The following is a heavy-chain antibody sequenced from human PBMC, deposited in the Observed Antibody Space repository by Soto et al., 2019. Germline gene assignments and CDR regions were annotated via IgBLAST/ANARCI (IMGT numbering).Heavy chain of an antibody. CDR3: ASGKKGAAQSDY. D-gene: IGHD1-26*01. CDR2: IIPIFGTA. Sequence: ASVKVSCKASGGTFSSYAISWVRQAPGQGLEWMGGIIPIFGTANYAQKFQGRVTITADESTSTAYMELSSLRSEDTAVYYCASGKKGAAQSDYWGQGTLVTVSS. CDR1: GGTFSSYA. J-gene: IGHJ4*02. V-gene: IGHV1-69*01.